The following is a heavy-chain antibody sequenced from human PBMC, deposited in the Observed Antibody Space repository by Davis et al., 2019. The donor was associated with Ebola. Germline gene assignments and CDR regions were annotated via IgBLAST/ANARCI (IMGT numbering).Heavy chain of an antibody. D-gene: IGHD2-21*02. Sequence: GESLKISCKASGYSFTTYWIVWVRQMPGKGLEWMGSIYPGDSDTRYSPSFQGQVTISVDKSISTAYLQWSSLKASDTAMYYCARRVTKSLDPWGQGTLVTVSS. V-gene: IGHV5-51*01. J-gene: IGHJ5*02. CDR1: GYSFTTYW. CDR2: IYPGDSDT. CDR3: ARRVTKSLDP.